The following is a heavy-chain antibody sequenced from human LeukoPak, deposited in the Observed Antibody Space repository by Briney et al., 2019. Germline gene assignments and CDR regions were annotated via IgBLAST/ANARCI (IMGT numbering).Heavy chain of an antibody. CDR2: ISSSSSYI. V-gene: IGHV3-21*01. D-gene: IGHD3-10*01. Sequence: GGSLGLSCAASGFTFSSYSMNWVRQAPGKGLEWVSSISSSSSYIYYADSVKGRFTISRDNAKNSLYLQMNSLRAEDTAVYYCASQYGSGSYPLDYWGQGTLVTVSS. CDR1: GFTFSSYS. J-gene: IGHJ4*02. CDR3: ASQYGSGSYPLDY.